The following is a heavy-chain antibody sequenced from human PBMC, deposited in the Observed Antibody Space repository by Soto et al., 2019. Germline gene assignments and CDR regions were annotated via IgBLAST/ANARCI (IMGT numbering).Heavy chain of an antibody. CDR3: ARRWGAAVDY. J-gene: IGHJ4*02. Sequence: QVQLQESGPGLVKPSETLSLTCTVAGGSISSYYWSWIRQPPGKGLEGIGYIYYSGSTNYNPTLKSRVTISVDTSKNQFSLKLSSVTAADTAVYYCARRWGAAVDYWGKGTLVTVSS. V-gene: IGHV4-59*08. CDR1: GGSISSYY. CDR2: IYYSGST. D-gene: IGHD1-26*01.